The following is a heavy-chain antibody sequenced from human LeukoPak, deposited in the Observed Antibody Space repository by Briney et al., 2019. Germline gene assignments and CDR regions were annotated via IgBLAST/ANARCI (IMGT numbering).Heavy chain of an antibody. D-gene: IGHD3-3*01. CDR2: INHSGST. CDR1: GGSFSGYY. V-gene: IGHV4-34*01. Sequence: NPSETLSLTCAVYGGSFSGYYWSWIRQPPGKGLEWIGEINHSGSTNYNPSLKSRVTISVDTSKNQFSLKLSSVTAADTAVYYCARPMGRITIFGVVIGSPRHNDAFDIWGQGTMVTVSS. J-gene: IGHJ3*02. CDR3: ARPMGRITIFGVVIGSPRHNDAFDI.